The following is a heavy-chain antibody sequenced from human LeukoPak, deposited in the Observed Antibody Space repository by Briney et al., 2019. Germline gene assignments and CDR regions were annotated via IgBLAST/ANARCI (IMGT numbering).Heavy chain of an antibody. D-gene: IGHD4-11*01. J-gene: IGHJ6*03. V-gene: IGHV4-59*01. CDR1: GGSISSYY. CDR2: IYYSGST. CDR3: ARAGSNYYKYYYMDV. Sequence: SETLSLTCTVSGGSISSYYWSWIRQPPGKGLEWIGYIYYSGSTNYNPSLKSRVTISVDTSKNQFSLKLSSVTAADTAVYYCARAGSNYYKYYYMDVWGKGTTVTVSS.